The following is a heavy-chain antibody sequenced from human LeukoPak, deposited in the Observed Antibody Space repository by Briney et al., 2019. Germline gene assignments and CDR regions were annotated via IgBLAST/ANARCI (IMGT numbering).Heavy chain of an antibody. CDR3: AARYCSSTSCYAFDI. CDR2: ISGSGGST. J-gene: IGHJ3*02. CDR1: GFTFSSYA. Sequence: GGSLRLSCAASGFTFSSYAMSWVRQAPGKGLEWVSAISGSGGSTYYADSVKGRFTISRDNSKNTLYLQMNSLRAEDTAVYYCAARYCSSTSCYAFDIWGQGTMVTVSS. D-gene: IGHD2-2*01. V-gene: IGHV3-23*01.